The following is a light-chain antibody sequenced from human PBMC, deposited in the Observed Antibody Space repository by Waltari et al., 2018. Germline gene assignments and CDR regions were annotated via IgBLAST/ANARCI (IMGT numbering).Light chain of an antibody. CDR3: QQRSIWPYT. J-gene: IGKJ2*01. CDR2: DAS. V-gene: IGKV3-11*01. Sequence: EIVLTQSPATLSLSPGKTATLSCRASQTIRTYLGWYQQKPGQAPRLLPFDASSRATGIPAKFRGTGSGTDFTLTVSDLEPEDFGIYYCQQRSIWPYTFGQGTRLEIK. CDR1: QTIRTY.